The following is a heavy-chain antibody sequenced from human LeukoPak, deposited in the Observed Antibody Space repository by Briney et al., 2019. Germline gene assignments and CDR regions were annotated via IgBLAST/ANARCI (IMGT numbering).Heavy chain of an antibody. D-gene: IGHD6-19*01. CDR2: ISSNGGST. CDR3: ARVWYSSGWYDY. Sequence: GGSLRLSCAASGFTFSSYAMHWVRQAPEKGLEYVSAISSNGGSTYYANSVKGRFTISRDNSKNTLYLQMGSLRAEDMAVYYCARVWYSSGWYDYWGQGTLVTVSS. CDR1: GFTFSSYA. J-gene: IGHJ4*02. V-gene: IGHV3-64*01.